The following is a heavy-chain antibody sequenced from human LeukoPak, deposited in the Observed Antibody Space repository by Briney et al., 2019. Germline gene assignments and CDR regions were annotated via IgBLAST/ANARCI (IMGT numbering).Heavy chain of an antibody. D-gene: IGHD2-21*01. V-gene: IGHV3-74*01. CDR2: ISDGGSYR. J-gene: IGHJ4*02. CDR1: GFSFSRHW. CDR3: ASFGISWTSAY. Sequence: GGSLRLSCEASGFSFSRHWMHWIRQPPGKGLVWVARISDGGSYRSHVGSVEGRFTISRDNVRNILYLRMNDLRGEDTAVYYCASFGISWTSAYWGQGTLVTVSS.